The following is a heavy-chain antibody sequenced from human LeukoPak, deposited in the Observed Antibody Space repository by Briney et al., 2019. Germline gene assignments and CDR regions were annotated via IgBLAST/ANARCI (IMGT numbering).Heavy chain of an antibody. Sequence: SDTLPLTCTVSGGCISPYYLIWSGPAAARGVDGIDYIYNSGSTKYNPSLTSRVTMSIDTSKKELSLHLHYVTAADTAVHYCARQRRSYTAMLLAYWGQGTLFTVSS. CDR2: IYNSGST. CDR1: GGCISPYY. J-gene: IGHJ4*02. CDR3: ARQRRSYTAMLLAY. V-gene: IGHV4-59*08. D-gene: IGHD5-18*01.